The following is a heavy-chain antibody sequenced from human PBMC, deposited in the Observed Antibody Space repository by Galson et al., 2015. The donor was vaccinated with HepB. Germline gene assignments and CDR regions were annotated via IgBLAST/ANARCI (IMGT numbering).Heavy chain of an antibody. D-gene: IGHD1-7*01. Sequence: SVKVSCKASGYDFNKYGLSWVRQAPGQGLEWMGWVSGYDGSANYAPKFQGRVTMTTEASTGTAFMEMRSLRSDDTAVYYCARDSRLELQLNNYYSYGMDVRGQGTAVVVS. V-gene: IGHV1-18*01. CDR1: GYDFNKYG. J-gene: IGHJ6*02. CDR3: ARDSRLELQLNNYYSYGMDV. CDR2: VSGYDGSA.